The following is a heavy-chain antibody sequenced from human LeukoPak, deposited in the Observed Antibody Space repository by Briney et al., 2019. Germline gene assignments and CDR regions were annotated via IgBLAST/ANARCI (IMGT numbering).Heavy chain of an antibody. Sequence: GGSLRLSCAASGFTFSSYWMNWVRQAPGKGLDWVSGISGTSSYMYYGDSVKGRFTVSRDNAKNSLYLQMESLRVEDTAVYYCARDLHYYGSGPWGQGTLVTVSS. V-gene: IGHV3-21*01. D-gene: IGHD3-10*01. CDR2: ISGTSSYM. J-gene: IGHJ5*02. CDR1: GFTFSSYW. CDR3: ARDLHYYGSGP.